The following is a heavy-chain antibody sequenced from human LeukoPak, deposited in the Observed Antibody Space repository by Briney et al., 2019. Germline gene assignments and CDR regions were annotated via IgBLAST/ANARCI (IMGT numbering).Heavy chain of an antibody. Sequence: SVKVSCKASGGTFGSYVISWVRQAPGQGLEWMGGIIPIFGTAHYAQKFQGRLTITADESTSTVYMEMSSLRPEDTAMYYCAKEGDTALVTGYFDLWGRGTLVTVSA. V-gene: IGHV1-69*13. CDR1: GGTFGSYV. D-gene: IGHD5-18*01. J-gene: IGHJ2*01. CDR3: AKEGDTALVTGYFDL. CDR2: IIPIFGTA.